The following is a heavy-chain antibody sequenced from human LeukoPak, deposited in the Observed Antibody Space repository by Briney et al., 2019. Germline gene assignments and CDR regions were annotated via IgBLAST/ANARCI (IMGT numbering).Heavy chain of an antibody. CDR1: GYSISSGYY. V-gene: IGHV4-38-2*02. J-gene: IGHJ4*02. CDR3: ARELYSSGWGYFDY. Sequence: SETLSLTCTISGYSISSGYYWGWIRQPPGKGLEWIGSIYHSGSTYYNPSLKSRVTISLDMSENQFSLKLSSVTAAGTAVYYCARELYSSGWGYFDYWGQGTLVTVSS. CDR2: IYHSGST. D-gene: IGHD6-19*01.